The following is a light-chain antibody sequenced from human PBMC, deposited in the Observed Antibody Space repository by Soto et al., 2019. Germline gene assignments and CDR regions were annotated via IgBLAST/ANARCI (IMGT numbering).Light chain of an antibody. Sequence: DIQMTQSPSTLSVSVGDRVTITCRASQSISSWLAWYQQNPGKAPKLLIYDASSLESGVPSRFSGSGSGTEFTLPISSMQPDDFATYYCQQYNSYWTFGQGTKVDIK. J-gene: IGKJ1*01. CDR1: QSISSW. V-gene: IGKV1-5*01. CDR3: QQYNSYWT. CDR2: DAS.